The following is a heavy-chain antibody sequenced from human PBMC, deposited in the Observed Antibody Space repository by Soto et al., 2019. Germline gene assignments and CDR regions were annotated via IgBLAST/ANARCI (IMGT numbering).Heavy chain of an antibody. CDR3: QYYYDSSGVPPFDY. CDR1: GFTFREAW. V-gene: IGHV3-15*01. D-gene: IGHD3-22*01. Sequence: EVQLVESGGGLVKPGGSLRLSCAASGFTFREAWMSWVRQAPGKGLEWVGRIKSEIDGGTADYAAPVKGRFSISRDDSRNTLYLEMNSLQTEDTAVYYCQYYYDSSGVPPFDYWGQGTLVTVSS. J-gene: IGHJ4*02. CDR2: IKSEIDGGTA.